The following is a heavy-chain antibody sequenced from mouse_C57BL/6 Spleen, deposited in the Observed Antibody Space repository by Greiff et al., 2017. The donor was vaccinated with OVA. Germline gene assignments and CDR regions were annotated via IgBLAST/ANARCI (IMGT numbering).Heavy chain of an antibody. CDR2: IDPSDSET. J-gene: IGHJ2*01. Sequence: VQLQQPGAELVRPGSSVKLSCKASGYTFTSYWMHWVKQRPIQGLEWIGNIDPSDSETHYNQKFKDKATLTVDKSSSTAYMQLSSLTSEDSAVYYCARQLGRGSIYYFDYWGQGTTLTVSS. CDR3: ARQLGRGSIYYFDY. V-gene: IGHV1-52*01. D-gene: IGHD4-1*02. CDR1: GYTFTSYW.